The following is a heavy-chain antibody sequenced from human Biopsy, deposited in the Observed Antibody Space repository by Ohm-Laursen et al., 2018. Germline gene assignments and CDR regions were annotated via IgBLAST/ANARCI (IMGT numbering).Heavy chain of an antibody. CDR1: GGSIISYY. CDR2: VYNGGIT. J-gene: IGHJ5*02. Sequence: SDTLSLTCSVSGGSIISYYWTWIRQPPGKGLEWIGHVYNGGITNYNPSHKSRVTISKDTSKNQFSLQVNSVTPADTAVYYCARTPRDSFWSGSYKRGLWFDPWGQGALVTVSA. V-gene: IGHV4-59*07. CDR3: ARTPRDSFWSGSYKRGLWFDP. D-gene: IGHD3-3*01.